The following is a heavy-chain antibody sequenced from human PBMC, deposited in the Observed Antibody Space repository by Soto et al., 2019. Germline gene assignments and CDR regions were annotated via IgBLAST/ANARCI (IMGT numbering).Heavy chain of an antibody. CDR2: ISYYGSNK. D-gene: IGHD2-15*01. Sequence: RKGLEWVAVISYYGSNKYYADSAKGRFTISRDNSKNTLYLQMNSLRAEDTAFFFCAREPLSSGRADFDYWGHGSLVTVTS. CDR3: AREPLSSGRADFDY. V-gene: IGHV3-30-3*01. J-gene: IGHJ4*01.